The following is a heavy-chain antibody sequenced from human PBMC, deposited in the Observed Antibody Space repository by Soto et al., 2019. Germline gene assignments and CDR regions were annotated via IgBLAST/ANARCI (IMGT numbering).Heavy chain of an antibody. Sequence: EVQLVESGGGLIQPGGSLRLSCAASGVTVSSNYMIWVRQAPGKGLDWVSVIYTGGSTYYADSVKGRFTISRDDFKNTLYLQMNSLRAEETAVYYCARGAAAGNPPEDYWGQGTLVTVSS. V-gene: IGHV3-53*01. D-gene: IGHD6-13*01. CDR1: GVTVSSNY. CDR2: IYTGGST. CDR3: ARGAAAGNPPEDY. J-gene: IGHJ4*02.